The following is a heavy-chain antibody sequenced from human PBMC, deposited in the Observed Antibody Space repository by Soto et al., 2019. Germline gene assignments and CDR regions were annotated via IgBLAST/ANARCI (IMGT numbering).Heavy chain of an antibody. J-gene: IGHJ4*02. CDR1: GFTFSSYW. CDR3: ARGVWFGELSYYFDY. Sequence: PGGSLRLSCAASGFTFSSYWMSWVRQAPGKGLEWVANIKQDGSEKYYVDSVKGRFTISRDNAKNSLYLQMNSLRAEDTAVYYCARGVWFGELSYYFDYWGQGTLVTVSS. CDR2: IKQDGSEK. D-gene: IGHD3-10*01. V-gene: IGHV3-7*04.